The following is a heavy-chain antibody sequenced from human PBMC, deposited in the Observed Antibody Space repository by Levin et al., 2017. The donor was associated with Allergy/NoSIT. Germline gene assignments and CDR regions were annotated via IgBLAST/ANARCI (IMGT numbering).Heavy chain of an antibody. D-gene: IGHD2-2*01. V-gene: IGHV1-2*02. CDR1: GYTFTGYY. CDR3: ASERFIVVVPAAKSYGMDV. CDR2: INPNSGGT. Sequence: ASVKVSCKASGYTFTGYYMHWVRQAPGQGLEWMGWINPNSGGTNYAQKFQGRVTMTRDTSISTAYMELSRLRSDDTAVYYCASERFIVVVPAAKSYGMDVWGQGTTVTVSS. J-gene: IGHJ6*02.